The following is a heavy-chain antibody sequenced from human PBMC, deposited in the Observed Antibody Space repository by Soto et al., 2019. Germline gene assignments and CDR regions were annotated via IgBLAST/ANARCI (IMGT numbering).Heavy chain of an antibody. D-gene: IGHD2-2*01. J-gene: IGHJ4*02. CDR2: ISFDGNNN. CDR3: GRCTGTSCHLGADF. Sequence: QVQLVESGGGVVQPGRSLRLSCAASGFTFSNYALHWVRQAPGRGLEWVALISFDGNNNYYANSVKGRFTISRDNSKNTLYLQMNSLGAEDTAVYYCGRCTGTSCHLGADFWGQGTLVIVSS. V-gene: IGHV3-30-3*01. CDR1: GFTFSNYA.